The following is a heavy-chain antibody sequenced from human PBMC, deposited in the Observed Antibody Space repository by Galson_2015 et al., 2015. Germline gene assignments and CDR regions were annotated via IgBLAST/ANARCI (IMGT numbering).Heavy chain of an antibody. CDR2: INRKSGDT. CDR1: GYIFTGYF. V-gene: IGHV1-2*04. J-gene: IGHJ6*02. CDR3: VRDWDV. Sequence: SVKVSCKASGYIFTGYFIHWVRQAPGQGLEWMGWINRKSGDTGYAKKFQGWVTMTRDTSSTTAYMDISGLKLDGTAMYYCVRDWDVWGQGTTVIVSS.